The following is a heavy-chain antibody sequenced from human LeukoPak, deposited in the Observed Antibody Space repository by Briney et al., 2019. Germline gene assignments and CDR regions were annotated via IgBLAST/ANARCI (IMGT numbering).Heavy chain of an antibody. J-gene: IGHJ3*02. Sequence: ASVKVSCKASGGTFSSYAISWVRQAPGQGLEWMGWINPNSGGTNYAQKFQGRVTMTRDTSISTAYMELSRLRSDDTAVYYCARDWAVGATMYDAFDIWGQGTMVTVSS. CDR2: INPNSGGT. CDR1: GGTFSSYA. CDR3: ARDWAVGATMYDAFDI. D-gene: IGHD1-26*01. V-gene: IGHV1-2*02.